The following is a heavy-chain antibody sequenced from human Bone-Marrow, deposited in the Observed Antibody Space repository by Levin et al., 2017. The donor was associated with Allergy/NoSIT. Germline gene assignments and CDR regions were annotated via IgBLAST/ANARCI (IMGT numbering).Heavy chain of an antibody. J-gene: IGHJ3*01. CDR1: GFTFSSFA. D-gene: IGHD3-16*01. V-gene: IGHV3-23*01. Sequence: GGSLRLSCAASGFTFSSFAMTWVRQAPEKGLEWVATISGPGDNTYYADSVKGRFTISRDDSKDTLYVQMNSLRAEDTGVYYCAKDLERQLLYLGEGQDAFDFWGQGTLVTVSS. CDR2: ISGPGDNT. CDR3: AKDLERQLLYLGEGQDAFDF.